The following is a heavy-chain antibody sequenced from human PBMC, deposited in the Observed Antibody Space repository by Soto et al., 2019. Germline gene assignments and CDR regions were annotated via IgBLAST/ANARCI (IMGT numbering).Heavy chain of an antibody. V-gene: IGHV5-51*01. J-gene: IGHJ6*03. CDR2: IYPGDSDT. CDR3: AKTAAAGRSNYYYYMDV. D-gene: IGHD6-13*01. Sequence: GESLKISCKGSGYSFTSYWIGWVRQMPGKGLEWMGIIYPGDSDTRYSPSFQGQVTISADKSISTAYLQWSSLKASDTAMYYCAKTAAAGRSNYYYYMDVSGKGTTVTVSS. CDR1: GYSFTSYW.